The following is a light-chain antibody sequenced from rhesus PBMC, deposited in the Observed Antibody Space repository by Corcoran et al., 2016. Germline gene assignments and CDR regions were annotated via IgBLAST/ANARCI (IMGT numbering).Light chain of an antibody. CDR1: QRVMNW. Sequence: DIQMTQSPSSLSASVGDTVTISCRASQRVMNWLAWYQQKPGKAPKLLIYSASQLQSGVPSRFSGGGSGTDFTLTISSLQSEDFATYFCQQYIRGPLTFGGGTKVDLK. V-gene: IGKV1-22*01. J-gene: IGKJ4*01. CDR3: QQYIRGPLT. CDR2: SAS.